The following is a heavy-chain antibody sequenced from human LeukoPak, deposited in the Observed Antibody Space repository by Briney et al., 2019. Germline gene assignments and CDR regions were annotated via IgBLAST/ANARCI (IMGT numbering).Heavy chain of an antibody. CDR1: GFTFSNYW. D-gene: IGHD6-25*01. V-gene: IGHV3-7*01. CDR3: ARSGAATAGNWFDP. J-gene: IGHJ5*02. Sequence: GGSLRLSCAASGFTFSNYWMSWVRQAPGKGLEWVADIKKDGSEKHYVDSVKGRFTISRDNAKNSLYLQMNSLRAEDTAVYYCARSGAATAGNWFDPWGQGTLVTVSS. CDR2: IKKDGSEK.